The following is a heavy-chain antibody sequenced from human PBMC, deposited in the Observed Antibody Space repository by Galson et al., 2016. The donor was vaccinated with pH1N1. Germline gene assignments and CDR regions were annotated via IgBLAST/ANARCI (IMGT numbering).Heavy chain of an antibody. D-gene: IGHD4-23*01. CDR1: GFTFSSWH. Sequence: SLRLSCAASGFTFSSWHMDWVRQAPGEGLEWISFITYTGATIYYADSVKGRFTVSRDNAKNSLYLQMNSLRAEDTAVYYCARPGNYDGDRRGAFDLWGQGTMVTV. CDR3: ARPGNYDGDRRGAFDL. V-gene: IGHV3-48*03. CDR2: ITYTGATI. J-gene: IGHJ3*01.